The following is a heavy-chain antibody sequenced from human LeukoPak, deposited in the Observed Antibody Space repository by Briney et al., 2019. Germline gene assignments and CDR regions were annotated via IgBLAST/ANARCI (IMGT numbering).Heavy chain of an antibody. CDR1: GFTFSNYW. CDR2: IKQDGSEK. V-gene: IGHV3-7*01. J-gene: IGHJ4*02. Sequence: PGGSLRLSCAASGFTFSNYWMSWVRQAPGKGLEWVANIKQDGSEKYCMDSVKGRFTISRDNAKNSLHLQMNSLRAEDTAVYYCARERSSSHWGQGTLVTVSS. CDR3: ARERSSSH.